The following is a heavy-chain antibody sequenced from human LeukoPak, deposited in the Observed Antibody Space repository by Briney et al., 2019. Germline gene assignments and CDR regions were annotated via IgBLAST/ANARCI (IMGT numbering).Heavy chain of an antibody. D-gene: IGHD1-26*01. V-gene: IGHV3-66*01. J-gene: IGHJ3*02. CDR2: IYSGGST. Sequence: GGSLRLSCAASGFTFSSYWMHWVRQAPGKGLEWVSVIYSGGSTYYADSVKGRFTISRDNSKNTLYLQMNSLRAEDTAVYYCARGGVRWESRSSAFDIWGQGTMVTVSS. CDR3: ARGGVRWESRSSAFDI. CDR1: GFTFSSYW.